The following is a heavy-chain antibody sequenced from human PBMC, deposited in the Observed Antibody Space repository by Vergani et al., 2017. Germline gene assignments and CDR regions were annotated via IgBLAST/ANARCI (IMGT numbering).Heavy chain of an antibody. D-gene: IGHD5-12*01. Sequence: QVQLVQSGAEVKKPGSSVKVSCKASGGTFSSYAISWVRQAPGQGLEWMGRIIPIFGTANYAQKFQGRVTITADESTSTAYMELSILRSEDTAVYYCARDPSSSRGYSGPYYFDYWGQGTLVTVSS. CDR2: IIPIFGTA. J-gene: IGHJ4*02. CDR1: GGTFSSYA. V-gene: IGHV1-69*15. CDR3: ARDPSSSRGYSGPYYFDY.